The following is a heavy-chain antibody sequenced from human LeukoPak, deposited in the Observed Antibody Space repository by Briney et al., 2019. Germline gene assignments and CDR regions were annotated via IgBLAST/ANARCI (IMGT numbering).Heavy chain of an antibody. V-gene: IGHV3-74*01. CDR2: INSDGSST. J-gene: IGHJ3*02. CDR1: GFTFSSYW. Sequence: PGGSLRLSCAASGFTFSSYWMHWVRQAPGKGLVWVSRINSDGSSTSYADSVKGRFTISRDNAKNTLYLQMNSLRAEDTAVYYCATLEGYCSSTSCLDAFDIWGQGTMVTVSS. CDR3: ATLEGYCSSTSCLDAFDI. D-gene: IGHD2-2*01.